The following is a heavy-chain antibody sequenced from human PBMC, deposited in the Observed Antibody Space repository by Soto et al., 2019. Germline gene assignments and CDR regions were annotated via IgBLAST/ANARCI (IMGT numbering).Heavy chain of an antibody. CDR3: ARDAAVPGESDRFDY. J-gene: IGHJ4*02. CDR1: GDSVTSNVW. CDR2: AYHNGLT. Sequence: SETLSLTCAVSGDSVTSNVWWSWVRQPPGKGLEWIGEAYHNGLTDYNPSLKSRVSMSVDTSKNEFSLKLTSLTAADTAIYYCARDAAVPGESDRFDYWGQGTLVTAPQ. V-gene: IGHV4-4*02. D-gene: IGHD6-19*01.